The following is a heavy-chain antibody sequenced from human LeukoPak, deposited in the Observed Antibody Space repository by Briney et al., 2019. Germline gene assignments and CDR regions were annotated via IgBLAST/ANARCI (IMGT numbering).Heavy chain of an antibody. J-gene: IGHJ4*02. D-gene: IGHD1-14*01. V-gene: IGHV3-15*01. CDR2: IKSKTDGGTT. CDR3: TTVNQDRNLFSSYSFDY. CDR1: GFTFSNAW. Sequence: PGGSLRLSCAASGFTFSNAWMSWVRQAPGKGLEWVGRIKSKTDGGTTDYAAPVKGRFTISRDDSKNTLSLQVNSLETEDTAMYYCTTVNQDRNLFSSYSFDYWGQGTLVTVSS.